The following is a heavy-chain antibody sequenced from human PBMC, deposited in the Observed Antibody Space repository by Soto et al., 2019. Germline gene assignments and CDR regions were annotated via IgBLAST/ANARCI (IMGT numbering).Heavy chain of an antibody. J-gene: IGHJ3*02. CDR2: IYYSGST. V-gene: IGHV4-59*08. CDR3: ARRHSSSQTSVAFDI. Sequence: SETLSLTCTVSGGSISSYYWSWIRQPSGKGLEWIGYIYYSGSTNYNPSLKSRVTISVDTSKNQFSLKLSSVTAADTAVYYCARRHSSSQTSVAFDIWGQGTMVTVSS. D-gene: IGHD6-13*01. CDR1: GGSISSYY.